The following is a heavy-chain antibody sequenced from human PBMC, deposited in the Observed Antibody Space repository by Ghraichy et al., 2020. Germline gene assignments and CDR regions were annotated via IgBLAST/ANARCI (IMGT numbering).Heavy chain of an antibody. CDR3: ARDQVAGRNPDYYYYMDV. D-gene: IGHD6-19*01. CDR2: IYYSGST. J-gene: IGHJ6*03. Sequence: LSLTCTVSGGSISSYYWSWIRQPPGKGLEWIGYIYYSGSTNYNPSLKSRVTISVDTSKNQFSLKLSSVTAADTAVYYCARDQVAGRNPDYYYYMDVWGKGTTVTVSS. V-gene: IGHV4-59*01. CDR1: GGSISSYY.